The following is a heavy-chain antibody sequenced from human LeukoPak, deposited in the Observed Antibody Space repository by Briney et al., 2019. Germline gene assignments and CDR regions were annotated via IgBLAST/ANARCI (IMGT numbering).Heavy chain of an antibody. V-gene: IGHV3-48*03. CDR1: GFTFSSYE. D-gene: IGHD3-10*01. CDR3: ARGLKKVWFGEANWFDP. J-gene: IGHJ5*02. CDR2: ISSSGSTI. Sequence: PGGSLRLSCAASGFTFSSYEMNWVRQAPGKGLEWVSYISSSGSTIYYADSVKGRFTISRDNAKNSLYLQMNSLRAEDTAVYYCARGLKKVWFGEANWFDPWGQGTLVTVSS.